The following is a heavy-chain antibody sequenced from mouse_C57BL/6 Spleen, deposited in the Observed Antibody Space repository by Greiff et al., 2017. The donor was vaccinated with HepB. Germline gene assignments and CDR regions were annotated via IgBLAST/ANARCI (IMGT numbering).Heavy chain of an antibody. V-gene: IGHV5-6*02. CDR2: ISSGGSYT. CDR1: GFTFSSYG. Sequence: DVMLVESGGDLVKPGGSLKLSCAASGFTFSSYGMSWVRQTPDKRLEWVATISSGGSYTYYPDSVKGRFTISSDNAKNTLYLQMSSLKSEDTAMYYCARPHYYGSSYRWYFDVWGTGTTVTVSS. J-gene: IGHJ1*03. D-gene: IGHD1-1*01. CDR3: ARPHYYGSSYRWYFDV.